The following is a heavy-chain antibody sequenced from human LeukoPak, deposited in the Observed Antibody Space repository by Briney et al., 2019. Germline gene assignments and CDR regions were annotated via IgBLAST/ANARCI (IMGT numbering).Heavy chain of an antibody. Sequence: SETLSLTCTVSGYSISSGYDWGWIRQPPGKGLEWIGSIYYSGSTYYNPSLKSRVTISVDTSKNQFSLKLSSVTAADTAVYYCARDDVTLGGWFDPWGQGTLVTVSS. V-gene: IGHV4-38-2*02. CDR1: GYSISSGYD. CDR3: ARDDVTLGGWFDP. CDR2: IYYSGST. D-gene: IGHD3-10*01. J-gene: IGHJ5*02.